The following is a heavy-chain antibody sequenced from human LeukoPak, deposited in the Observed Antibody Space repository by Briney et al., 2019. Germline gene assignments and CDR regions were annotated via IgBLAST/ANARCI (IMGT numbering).Heavy chain of an antibody. Sequence: PGGSLRLSCAASGFTFSSYAMHWVRQAPGKGLEWVAVMSYDGSNKYYADSVKGRFTISRDNSKNTLYLQMNSLRAEDTAVYYCAKDRALYGPAYYYYYMDVWGKGTTVTVSS. J-gene: IGHJ6*03. CDR3: AKDRALYGPAYYYYYMDV. CDR2: MSYDGSNK. V-gene: IGHV3-30-3*01. CDR1: GFTFSSYA. D-gene: IGHD2-2*02.